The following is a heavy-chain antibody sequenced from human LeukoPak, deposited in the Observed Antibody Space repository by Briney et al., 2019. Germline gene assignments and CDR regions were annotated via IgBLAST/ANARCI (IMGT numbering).Heavy chain of an antibody. CDR2: INHSGST. V-gene: IGHV4-34*01. J-gene: IGHJ4*02. D-gene: IGHD5-18*01. CDR3: ARHFGYNYGIDY. CDR1: GGSFSGYY. Sequence: SETLSLTCAVYGGSFSGYYWSWIRQPPGKGLEWIGEINHSGSTNYNPSLKSRVTISVDTSKNQFSLKLSSVTAADTAVYYCARHFGYNYGIDYWGQGTLVTVS.